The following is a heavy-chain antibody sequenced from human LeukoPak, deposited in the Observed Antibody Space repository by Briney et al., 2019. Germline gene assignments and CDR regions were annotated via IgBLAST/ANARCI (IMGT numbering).Heavy chain of an antibody. J-gene: IGHJ4*02. D-gene: IGHD3-22*01. CDR1: GFTFSDYY. V-gene: IGHV3-11*01. Sequence: PGGSLRLSCAASGFTFSDYYMNWIRQAPGKGLEWVSYISSGSSIYYADSMKGRFTISRDNAKNSLYLQMNSLRAEDTAVYYCARGPYYYRSSGYYHFDYWGQGTLVTVSS. CDR2: ISSGSSI. CDR3: ARGPYYYRSSGYYHFDY.